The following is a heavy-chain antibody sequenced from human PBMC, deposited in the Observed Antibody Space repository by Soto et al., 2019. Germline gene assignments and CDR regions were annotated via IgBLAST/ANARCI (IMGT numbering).Heavy chain of an antibody. Sequence: SETLSLTCTVSGGSISSYYWSWIRQPPGKGLEWIGYIYYSGSTNYNPSLKSRVTISVDTSKNQFSLKLSSVTAADTAVYYCARSGDIVVVPAATPFDYWGQGTLVT. J-gene: IGHJ4*02. CDR3: ARSGDIVVVPAATPFDY. CDR1: GGSISSYY. CDR2: IYYSGST. V-gene: IGHV4-59*08. D-gene: IGHD2-2*01.